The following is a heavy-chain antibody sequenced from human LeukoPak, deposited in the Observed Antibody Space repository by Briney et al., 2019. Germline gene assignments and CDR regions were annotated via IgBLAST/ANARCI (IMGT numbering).Heavy chain of an antibody. CDR2: ISSSGSTI. Sequence: GGSPRLSCAASGFTFSDYYMSWIRQAPGKGLEWVSYISSSGSTIYYADSVKGRFTISRDNAKNSLYLQMNSLRAEDTAVYYCARGGAQYCSSTSCLDYWGQGTLVTVSS. D-gene: IGHD2-2*01. V-gene: IGHV3-11*01. CDR3: ARGGAQYCSSTSCLDY. J-gene: IGHJ4*02. CDR1: GFTFSDYY.